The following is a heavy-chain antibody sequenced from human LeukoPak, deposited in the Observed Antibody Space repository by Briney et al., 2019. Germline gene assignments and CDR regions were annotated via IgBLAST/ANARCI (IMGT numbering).Heavy chain of an antibody. D-gene: IGHD6-19*01. V-gene: IGHV3-72*01. J-gene: IGHJ4*02. Sequence: RGSLRLSCAASGFTLSDHYMDWVRQPPGKGLEWVGRTRNKARGDTTEYAASVKGRFTISRDDSKNSLYLQMHSLKTEDTAVYYCCRGFYDTDTTGWYYFWGQGTLVTVSS. CDR2: TRNKARGDTT. CDR1: GFTLSDHY. CDR3: CRGFYDTDTTGWYYF.